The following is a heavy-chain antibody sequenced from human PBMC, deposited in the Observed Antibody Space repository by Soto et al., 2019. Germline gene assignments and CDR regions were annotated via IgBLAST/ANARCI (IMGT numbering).Heavy chain of an antibody. CDR3: ARECSSTSCYGAFDS. J-gene: IGHJ3*02. CDR2: IIPIFGTA. CDR1: GGTFSSYA. D-gene: IGHD2-2*01. Sequence: QVQLVQSGAEVKKPGSSVKVSCTASGGTFSSYAISWVRQAPGQGLEWMGGIIPIFGTANYAQKFQGRVTITADKSTSTAYMELSSLRSEDTAVYYCARECSSTSCYGAFDSWGQGTMVTVSS. V-gene: IGHV1-69*06.